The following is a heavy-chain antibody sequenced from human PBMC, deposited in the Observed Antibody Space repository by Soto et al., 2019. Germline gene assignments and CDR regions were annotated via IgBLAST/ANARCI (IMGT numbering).Heavy chain of an antibody. D-gene: IGHD2-15*01. V-gene: IGHV1-69*13. J-gene: IGHJ4*02. Sequence: GASVKVSCKASGGTFSSYAISWVRQAPGQGLGWMGGIIPIFGTANYAQKFQGRVTITADESTSTAYMELSSLRSEDTAVYYCARSIVVVVAAGFDYWGQGTLVTVSS. CDR3: ARSIVVVVAAGFDY. CDR2: IIPIFGTA. CDR1: GGTFSSYA.